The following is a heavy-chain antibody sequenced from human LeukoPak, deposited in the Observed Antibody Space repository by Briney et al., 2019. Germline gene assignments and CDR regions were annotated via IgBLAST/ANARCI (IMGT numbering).Heavy chain of an antibody. V-gene: IGHV1-24*01. J-gene: IGHJ3*02. D-gene: IGHD3-22*01. CDR2: FDPEDGET. CDR3: ATSPVYYYDSSGYPVPTNDAFDI. Sequence: ASVMVSCKVSGYTLTELSMHWVRQAPGKGLEWMGGFDPEDGETIYAQKFQGRVTMTEDTSTDTAYMELSSLRSEDTAVYYCATSPVYYYDSSGYPVPTNDAFDIWGQGTMVTVSS. CDR1: GYTLTELS.